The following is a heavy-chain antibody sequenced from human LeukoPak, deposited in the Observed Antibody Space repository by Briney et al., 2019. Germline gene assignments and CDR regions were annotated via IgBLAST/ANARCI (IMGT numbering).Heavy chain of an antibody. V-gene: IGHV3-23*01. Sequence: GGSLRLSCAASGFSFGSYWMNWVRQAPGKGLEWVSAISGSGGSTYYADSVKGRFTISRDNSKNTLYLQMNSLRAEDTAVYYCAKGANYYDSSVWWGQGTLVTVSS. CDR2: ISGSGGST. J-gene: IGHJ4*02. D-gene: IGHD3-22*01. CDR1: GFSFGSYW. CDR3: AKGANYYDSSVW.